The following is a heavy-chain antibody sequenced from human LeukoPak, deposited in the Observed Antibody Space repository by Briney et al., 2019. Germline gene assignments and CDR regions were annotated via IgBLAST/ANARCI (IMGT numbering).Heavy chain of an antibody. J-gene: IGHJ4*02. CDR1: VFRFDDYG. Sequence: GGSLRLSCAASVFRFDDYGMSWVRQAPGKGLEWVSGINWNGGSTAYADSVKGRFTISRDNAKNSLYLQMNSLRAEDTALYYCARDQYYDGSGTPFDYWGQGTLVTVSS. V-gene: IGHV3-20*04. D-gene: IGHD3-22*01. CDR2: INWNGGST. CDR3: ARDQYYDGSGTPFDY.